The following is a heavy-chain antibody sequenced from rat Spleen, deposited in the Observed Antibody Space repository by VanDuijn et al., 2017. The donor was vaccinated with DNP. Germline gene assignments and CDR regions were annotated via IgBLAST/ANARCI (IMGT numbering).Heavy chain of an antibody. Sequence: EVQLVESGGGLVQPGRSLKLSCAASGFTFSDYYMAWVRQAPKKGLEWVATITNDGYNTYYRDSVKGRFTISRDNAKSSLYLQMDSLRSEDTATYYCTTDQRAYWGQGVTVTVSS. V-gene: IGHV5-20*01. CDR2: ITNDGYNT. CDR3: TTDQRAY. CDR1: GFTFSDYY. J-gene: IGHJ2*01. D-gene: IGHD1-11*01.